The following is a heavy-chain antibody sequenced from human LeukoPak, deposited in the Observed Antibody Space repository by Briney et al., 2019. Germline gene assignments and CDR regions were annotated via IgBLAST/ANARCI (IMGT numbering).Heavy chain of an antibody. J-gene: IGHJ6*03. CDR1: GGSFSGYY. CDR2: INHSGST. D-gene: IGHD3-10*01. Sequence: SETLSLTCAVYGGSFSGYYWSWIRQPPGKGLEWIGEINHSGSTNYNPSLKSRVTISVDTSKNQFSLKLSSVTAADTAVYYCARVSGYYGSGTPPSGRSYYYMDVWGKGTTVTVSS. V-gene: IGHV4-34*01. CDR3: ARVSGYYGSGTPPSGRSYYYMDV.